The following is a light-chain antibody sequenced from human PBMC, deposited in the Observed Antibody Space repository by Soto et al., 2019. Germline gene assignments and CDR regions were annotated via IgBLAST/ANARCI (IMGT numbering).Light chain of an antibody. CDR2: EVS. CDR1: SSDLGIYNY. Sequence: QSALTQPASVSGSPGQSITISCTGTSSDLGIYNYVSWYQHHPGKAPKLMIYEVSDRPSGVSNRFSGSKSGNTASLTISGLQAEDEADDYCSSSTSSSSLVFGTGTKLTVL. CDR3: SSSTSSSSLV. J-gene: IGLJ1*01. V-gene: IGLV2-14*01.